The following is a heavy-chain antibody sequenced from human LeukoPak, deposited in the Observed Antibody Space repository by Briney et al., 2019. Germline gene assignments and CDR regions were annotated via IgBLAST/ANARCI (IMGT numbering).Heavy chain of an antibody. CDR2: IIPVLNIT. CDR1: GGTFSSSA. V-gene: IGHV1-69*04. D-gene: IGHD5-18*01. J-gene: IGHJ6*02. Sequence: SVKVSCKTSGGTFSSSAITWVRQAPGQGLEWMGSIIPVLNITTYAQKFQGRVTITADTSTSTVYMELSSLRSEETAVYYCAKDQGLTAPPPYGLDVWGQGTTVIVTS. CDR3: AKDQGLTAPPPYGLDV.